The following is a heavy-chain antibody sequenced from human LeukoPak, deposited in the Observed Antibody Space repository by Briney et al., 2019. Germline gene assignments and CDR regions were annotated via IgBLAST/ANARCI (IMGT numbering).Heavy chain of an antibody. CDR2: INPSGGST. J-gene: IGHJ4*02. CDR1: GYTFTSYY. D-gene: IGHD3-10*01. V-gene: IGHV1-46*01. Sequence: GASVKDSCKASGYTFTSYYMHWVGQAPGQGLEWMGIINPSGGSTSYAQKFQGRVTMTRDTSTSTVYMELSSLRSEDTAVYYCARYLFGEFDYWGQGTLVTVSS. CDR3: ARYLFGEFDY.